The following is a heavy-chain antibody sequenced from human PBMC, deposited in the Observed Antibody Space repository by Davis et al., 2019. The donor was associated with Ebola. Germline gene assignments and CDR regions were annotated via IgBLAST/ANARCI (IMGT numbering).Heavy chain of an antibody. CDR1: GGSFSGYY. J-gene: IGHJ4*02. CDR3: ARGRTGPFDY. D-gene: IGHD1-1*01. Sequence: PSETLSLTCAVYGGSFSGYYWSWIRQPPGKGLEWIGYIYYSGRTNYNPSLKSRVTISVETSKNQSSLKLSSVTAADTAVYYCARGRTGPFDYWGQGTLVTVSS. V-gene: IGHV4-59*01. CDR2: IYYSGRT.